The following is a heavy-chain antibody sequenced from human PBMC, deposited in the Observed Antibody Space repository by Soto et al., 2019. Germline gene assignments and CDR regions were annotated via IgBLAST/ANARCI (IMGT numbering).Heavy chain of an antibody. D-gene: IGHD6-13*01. CDR1: GYTFTSYY. Sequence: QVQLVQSGAEVKKPGASVKVSCKASGYTFTSYYMHWVRQAPGQGLEWMGIINPSGGSTSYAQKFQGRVTMTRDTSTSTVYMELSSLRSEDTAVYYCARLMPGIAAAGPAVPWFDPWGQGTLVTVCS. V-gene: IGHV1-46*01. CDR2: INPSGGST. CDR3: ARLMPGIAAAGPAVPWFDP. J-gene: IGHJ5*02.